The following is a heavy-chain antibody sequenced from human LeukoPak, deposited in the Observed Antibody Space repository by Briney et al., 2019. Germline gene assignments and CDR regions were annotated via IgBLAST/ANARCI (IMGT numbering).Heavy chain of an antibody. CDR3: AKESPYTSPRNYYFDY. CDR2: ISNGATAT. J-gene: IGHJ4*02. D-gene: IGHD1-14*01. Sequence: GGSLRLSCVASGFTFSSFAMSWVRQAPGKGLEWVSAISNGATATYYGDSVKGRSSISRDNSKNTVYLQINSLRADDTAICYCAKESPYTSPRNYYFDYWGQGTLVTVSS. CDR1: GFTFSSFA. V-gene: IGHV3-23*01.